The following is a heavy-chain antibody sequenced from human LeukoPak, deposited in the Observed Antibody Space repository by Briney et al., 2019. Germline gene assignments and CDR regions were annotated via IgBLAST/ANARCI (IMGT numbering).Heavy chain of an antibody. CDR3: ARDERDTMVRGVAAPYYYGMDV. D-gene: IGHD3-10*01. V-gene: IGHV1-46*01. Sequence: VASVKVSCKASGYTFTGYYMHWVRQAPGQGLEWMGTINPSGGSTSYAQKFQGRVTMTRDTSTSTVYMELSSLRSEDTAVYYCARDERDTMVRGVAAPYYYGMDVWGKATTVTVSS. CDR1: GYTFTGYY. CDR2: INPSGGST. J-gene: IGHJ6*04.